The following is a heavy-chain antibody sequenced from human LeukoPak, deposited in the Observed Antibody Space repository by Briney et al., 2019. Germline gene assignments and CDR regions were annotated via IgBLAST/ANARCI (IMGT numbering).Heavy chain of an antibody. CDR2: INPDGSEK. J-gene: IGHJ4*02. Sequence: GGSLRLSCAASGFTFSAYWMTWVRQAPGKGLEWVADINPDGSEKRYVDSVKGRFTISRDNAKNSLFLQMNSLRAEDTAIYYCARSLTTLTYEGYWGQGTLVTVSS. V-gene: IGHV3-7*01. CDR3: ARSLTTLTYEGY. CDR1: GFTFSAYW. D-gene: IGHD1-1*01.